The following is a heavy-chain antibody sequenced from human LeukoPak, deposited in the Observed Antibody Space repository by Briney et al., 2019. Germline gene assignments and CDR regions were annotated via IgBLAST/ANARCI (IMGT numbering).Heavy chain of an antibody. Sequence: GALRVSCGRSGFSFSGSAMCRGRQAPGEGLEWVCAICGSGSNTHYADSVKGRFTISRDHSKDTLYLQMNSLTAADTAVYYCAKYPRPDWRYYYYYMDFWGKGTRVTVSS. CDR3: AKYPRPDWRYYYYYMDF. D-gene: IGHD1-14*01. J-gene: IGHJ6*03. CDR1: GFSFSGSA. V-gene: IGHV3-23*01. CDR2: ICGSGSNT.